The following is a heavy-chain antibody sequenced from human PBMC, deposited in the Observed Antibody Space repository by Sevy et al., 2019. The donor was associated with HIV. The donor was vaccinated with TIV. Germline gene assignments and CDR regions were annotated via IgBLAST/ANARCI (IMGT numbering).Heavy chain of an antibody. Sequence: GGSLRLSCAASGFTFSRYGMHWVRQAPGKGLEWVAVTSFDGSKKYYGDSVKGRFTISRDNSKNTLYLAMSSLSPEDTAVYYCAKLDYDILTGNPDYWGQGTLVTVSS. V-gene: IGHV3-30*18. CDR2: TSFDGSKK. D-gene: IGHD3-9*01. J-gene: IGHJ4*02. CDR1: GFTFSRYG. CDR3: AKLDYDILTGNPDY.